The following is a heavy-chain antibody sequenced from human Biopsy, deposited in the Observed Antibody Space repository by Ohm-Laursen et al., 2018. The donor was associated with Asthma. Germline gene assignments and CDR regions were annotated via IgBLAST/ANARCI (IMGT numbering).Heavy chain of an antibody. D-gene: IGHD2-2*02. CDR1: GYTFTDYY. J-gene: IGHJ6*02. V-gene: IGHV1-2*04. CDR2: INPNTGVP. CDR3: AKDRALCTTAACYKSKFSPNYAMDV. Sequence: ASSVKVSCKASGYTFTDYYMHWVRQAPGQGLEWMGWINPNTGVPLYAQKFQGWVTMTRDTSISTAYMELSRLRSNDTAVYYCAKDRALCTTAACYKSKFSPNYAMDVWGQGTTVTVSS.